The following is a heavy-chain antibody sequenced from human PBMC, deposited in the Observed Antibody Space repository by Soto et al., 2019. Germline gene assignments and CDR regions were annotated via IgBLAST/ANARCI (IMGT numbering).Heavy chain of an antibody. V-gene: IGHV4-59*08. Sequence: ETLSLTCTVSGGSISSYYWSWIRQPPGKGLEWIGYIYYSGSTNYNPSLKSRVTISVDTSKNQFSLKLSSVTAADTAVYYCASDRGGATFDYWGQGTLVTVSS. J-gene: IGHJ4*02. CDR1: GGSISSYY. CDR2: IYYSGST. CDR3: ASDRGGATFDY. D-gene: IGHD1-26*01.